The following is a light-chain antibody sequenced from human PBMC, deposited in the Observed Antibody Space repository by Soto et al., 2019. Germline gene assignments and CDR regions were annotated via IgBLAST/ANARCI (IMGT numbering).Light chain of an antibody. V-gene: IGKV1-6*01. J-gene: IGKJ1*01. Sequence: MTQSPTSLSASVGDRVIITCRASQDISKDLGWYQQKPGKAPKFLIYSATSTQSGVPSTFSGSGFGTDFTLTISSLQPEDFATYYCLQDHDYPRTFGQGTKV. CDR2: SAT. CDR3: LQDHDYPRT. CDR1: QDISKD.